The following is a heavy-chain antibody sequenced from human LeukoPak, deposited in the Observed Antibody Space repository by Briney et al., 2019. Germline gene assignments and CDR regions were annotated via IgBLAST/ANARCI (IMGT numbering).Heavy chain of an antibody. Sequence: GASVKVSCKASGGTFSSYAISWVRQAPGQGLEWMGGIIPIFGTANYAQKFQGRVTITADESTSTAYMELSSLRSEDTAVYYCARGSGTTRSPFGGPIPLGYYYYYMDVWGKGTTVTISS. CDR1: GGTFSSYA. D-gene: IGHD3-16*01. CDR2: IIPIFGTA. V-gene: IGHV1-69*01. J-gene: IGHJ6*03. CDR3: ARGSGTTRSPFGGPIPLGYYYYYMDV.